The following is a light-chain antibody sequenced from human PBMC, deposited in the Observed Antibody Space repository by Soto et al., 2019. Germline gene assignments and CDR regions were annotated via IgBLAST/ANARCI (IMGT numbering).Light chain of an antibody. Sequence: DIQMTQSPSTLSASVGDRVTITCRASQSISTWLAWYQQKPGKAPKLLIYKASSLESGVPSRFSGSGSGTEFTFTISSLQPDDFATYYCQQYSSYMWTFGQGTKLDIK. CDR1: QSISTW. V-gene: IGKV1-5*03. CDR3: QQYSSYMWT. CDR2: KAS. J-gene: IGKJ1*01.